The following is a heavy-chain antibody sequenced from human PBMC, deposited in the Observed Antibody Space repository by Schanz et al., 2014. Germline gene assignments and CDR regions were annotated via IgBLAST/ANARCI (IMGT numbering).Heavy chain of an antibody. CDR2: ISVYHGHT. CDR1: GYTLKDHA. D-gene: IGHD3-10*01. CDR3: VGDAGWPFGDYHGMDV. J-gene: IGHJ6*02. V-gene: IGHV1-18*01. Sequence: QVQLVQSGPEVKKPGASVKVSCQASGYTLKDHAMHWVRQAPGQGLEWMGWISVYHGHTNYAEKVHGRVTMTTDTSTSAAYMELGSLISGSTAGYYCVGDAGWPFGDYHGMDVWGLGTSNNGSS.